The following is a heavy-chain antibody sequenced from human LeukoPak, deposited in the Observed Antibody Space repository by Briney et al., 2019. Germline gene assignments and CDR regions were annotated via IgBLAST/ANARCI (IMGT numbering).Heavy chain of an antibody. CDR2: ISAYNGNT. J-gene: IGHJ4*02. CDR1: GYTFTSYG. V-gene: IGHV1-18*01. D-gene: IGHD3-22*01. CDR3: AREFIAPDYYDRSDPFDY. Sequence: ASVKVSCKASGYTFTSYGISWERQAPGQGLEWMGWISAYNGNTNYAQKLQGRVTMTTDTSTSTAYMELRSLGSDDTAVYYCAREFIAPDYYDRSDPFDYWGQGTLVTVSS.